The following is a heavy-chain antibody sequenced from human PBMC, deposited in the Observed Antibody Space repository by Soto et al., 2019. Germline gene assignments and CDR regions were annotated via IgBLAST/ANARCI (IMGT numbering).Heavy chain of an antibody. J-gene: IGHJ6*02. CDR1: GFTFTSSA. D-gene: IGHD3-10*01. CDR3: AADWHYGSGSYYAYYYGMDV. CDR2: IVVNSGNT. V-gene: IGHV1-58*02. Sequence: QMQLVQSGPEVKKPGTSVKVSCKASGFTFTSSAMQWVRQARGQRLEWIGWIVVNSGNTNYAQKFQERVTITRDMSXSTAYMELRSLRSEDTAVYYCAADWHYGSGSYYAYYYGMDVWGQGTTVTVSS.